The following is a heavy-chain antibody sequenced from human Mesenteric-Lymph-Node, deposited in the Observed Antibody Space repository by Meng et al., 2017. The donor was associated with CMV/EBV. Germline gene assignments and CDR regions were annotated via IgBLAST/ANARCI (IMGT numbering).Heavy chain of an antibody. D-gene: IGHD2-8*01. CDR3: AREGGDIVLMVYATGYYYYGMDV. J-gene: IGHJ6*02. CDR2: ISSSSSYI. Sequence: GGSLRLSCAASGFTFSSYSMNWVRQAPGKGLEWVSSISSSSSYIYYADSVKGRFTISRDNAQNSLYLQMNSLRAEDTAVYYCAREGGDIVLMVYATGYYYYGMDVWGQGTTVTVSS. V-gene: IGHV3-21*01. CDR1: GFTFSSYS.